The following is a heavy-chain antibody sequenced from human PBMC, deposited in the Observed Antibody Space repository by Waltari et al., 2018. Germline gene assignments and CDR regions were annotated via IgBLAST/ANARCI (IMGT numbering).Heavy chain of an antibody. CDR1: GGSFSDYY. CDR2: TSHRGST. V-gene: IGHV4-34*01. CDR3: ARGRRYGWGDS. D-gene: IGHD3-16*02. J-gene: IGHJ4*02. Sequence: LQQWGAGLLKPSETLSLTCVVSGGSFSDYYYSWIRQPPGKGLEWIGQTSHRGSTEYNPSLRGRVTISVYASKSQFSLTLKYATAGDTAVYYCARGRRYGWGDSWGQGPLVTVSS.